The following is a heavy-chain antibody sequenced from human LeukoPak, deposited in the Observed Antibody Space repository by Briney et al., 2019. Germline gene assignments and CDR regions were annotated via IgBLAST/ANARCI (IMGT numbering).Heavy chain of an antibody. Sequence: GGSLRLSCAASGFTFSSYWMSWVRQAPGKGLEWVANIKQDGSEKYYVDSVKGRFTISRDNAKNSLYLQMNSLRAEDTAVYYCARDLRGYSGYGDLNYWGQGTLVTVSS. D-gene: IGHD5-12*01. CDR2: IKQDGSEK. V-gene: IGHV3-7*01. CDR3: ARDLRGYSGYGDLNY. CDR1: GFTFSSYW. J-gene: IGHJ4*02.